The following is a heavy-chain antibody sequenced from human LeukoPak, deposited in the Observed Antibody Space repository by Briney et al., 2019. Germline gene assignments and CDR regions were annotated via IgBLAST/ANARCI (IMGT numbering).Heavy chain of an antibody. J-gene: IGHJ4*02. CDR3: VKDSGSSSWSTTFDY. V-gene: IGHV3-64D*06. D-gene: IGHD6-13*01. CDR1: GFIVSGDF. CDR2: ISSNGGST. Sequence: GGSLRLSCAASGFIVSGDFMSWVRQAPGKGLEYVSAISSNGGSTYYADSVKGRFTISRDNSKNTLYLQMSSLRAEDTAVYYCVKDSGSSSWSTTFDYWGQGTLVTVSS.